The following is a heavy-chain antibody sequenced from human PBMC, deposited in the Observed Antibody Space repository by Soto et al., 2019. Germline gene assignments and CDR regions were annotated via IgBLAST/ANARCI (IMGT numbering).Heavy chain of an antibody. CDR2: ISYDGSNK. CDR1: GFTFSSYG. CDR3: AKDLGYSYGLDY. V-gene: IGHV3-30*18. D-gene: IGHD5-18*01. Sequence: QVQLVESGGGVVQPGRSLRLSCAASGFTFSSYGMHWVRQAPGKGQEWVAVISYDGSNKYYADSVKGRFTISRDNSKNTLYLQMNSRRAEDTAVYYWAKDLGYSYGLDYWGQGTLVTVSS. J-gene: IGHJ4*02.